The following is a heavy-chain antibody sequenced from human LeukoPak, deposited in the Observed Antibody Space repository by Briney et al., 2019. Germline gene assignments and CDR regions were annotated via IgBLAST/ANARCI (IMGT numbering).Heavy chain of an antibody. V-gene: IGHV4-34*01. Sequence: SETLSLTCAVYGGSFSGYYWSWIRQPPGKGLEWIGSIYYSGSTYYNPSLKSRVTISVDTSKNQFFLKLSSVTAADTAVYYCARGKDGSSWPNYYYYYMDVWGKGTTVTVSS. D-gene: IGHD6-13*01. CDR2: IYYSGST. J-gene: IGHJ6*03. CDR1: GGSFSGYY. CDR3: ARGKDGSSWPNYYYYYMDV.